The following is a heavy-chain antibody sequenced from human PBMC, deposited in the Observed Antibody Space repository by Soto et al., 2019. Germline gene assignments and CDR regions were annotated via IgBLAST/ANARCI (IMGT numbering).Heavy chain of an antibody. D-gene: IGHD6-19*01. CDR1: GFTFSDNG. Sequence: QVQLVESGGGVVQPGRSLTLSCAASGFTFSDNGMHWVRQAPGKGLEWVSVISYDGSNKYYGDSVKGRFTISRDNSKNTMYLQMNSLRADDTAVYYCAKGDGAGHYYGMDVLGQGTTVTVSS. J-gene: IGHJ6*02. V-gene: IGHV3-30*18. CDR3: AKGDGAGHYYGMDV. CDR2: ISYDGSNK.